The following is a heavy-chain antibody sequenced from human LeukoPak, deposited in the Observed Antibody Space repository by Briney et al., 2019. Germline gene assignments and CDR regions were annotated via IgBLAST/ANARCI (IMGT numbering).Heavy chain of an antibody. V-gene: IGHV5-51*01. J-gene: IGHJ6*03. CDR1: GYSFTSYW. CDR3: ARQGAAGKYYYYYMDV. D-gene: IGHD6-13*01. Sequence: GESLKISCKGSGYSFTSYWIGWVRQMPGKGLEWMGIIYPGDSDTRYSPSLQGQVTISADKSINTAYLEWSSLKASDTAIYYCARQGAAGKYYYYYMDVWGKGTTVTVSS. CDR2: IYPGDSDT.